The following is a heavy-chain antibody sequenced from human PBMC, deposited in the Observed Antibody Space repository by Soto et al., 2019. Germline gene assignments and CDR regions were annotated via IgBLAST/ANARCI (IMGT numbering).Heavy chain of an antibody. CDR3: AKARMERLRSRGWLDP. CDR1: GFTFSSYA. D-gene: IGHD3-10*01. Sequence: GGSLRLSCAASGFTFSSYAMTWVRQAPGKGLEWASGISGSGDSTYYADSVKGRFTISRDNSENTLYLQMNSMRAEDTAVYYCAKARMERLRSRGWLDPWGQGTRVTVSS. V-gene: IGHV3-23*01. J-gene: IGHJ5*02. CDR2: ISGSGDST.